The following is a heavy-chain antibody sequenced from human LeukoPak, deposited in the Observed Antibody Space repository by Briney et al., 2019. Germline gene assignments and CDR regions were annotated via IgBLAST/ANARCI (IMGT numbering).Heavy chain of an antibody. J-gene: IGHJ4*02. CDR1: GFTFRTYT. Sequence: GGSLRLSCGASGFTFRTYTMAWVRQAPGKGLEWVASIDATSMYVSYAASMKGRFTISRNNAQNSVYLQMNSLRAEDTAVYYCARCRRNYDSSSYYYFLFDYWGQGTLVTVSS. CDR3: ARCRRNYDSSSYYYFLFDY. CDR2: IDATSMYV. V-gene: IGHV3-21*06. D-gene: IGHD3-22*01.